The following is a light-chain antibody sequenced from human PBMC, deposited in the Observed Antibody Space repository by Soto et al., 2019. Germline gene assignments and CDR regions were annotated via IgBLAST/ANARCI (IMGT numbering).Light chain of an antibody. J-gene: IGLJ2*01. V-gene: IGLV2-23*01. Sequence: QSVLTQPASVSGSPGQSITISCTGTSSDIGTYISVSWYQQHPGKAPKLMIYEGTERPSGVSNRFSGSRSGNTASLTISGLQAEDEADYYCCSYAGSSTVIFGGGTKLTVL. CDR3: CSYAGSSTVI. CDR1: SSDIGTYIS. CDR2: EGT.